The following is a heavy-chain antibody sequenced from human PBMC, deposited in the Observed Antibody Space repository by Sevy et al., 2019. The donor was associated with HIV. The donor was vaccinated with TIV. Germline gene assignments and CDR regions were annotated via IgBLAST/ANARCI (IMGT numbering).Heavy chain of an antibody. D-gene: IGHD6-19*01. CDR2: ISSGGPTI. CDR1: GFTFSDYY. CDR3: ARDRDSSGWYPPYYFDY. J-gene: IGHJ4*02. Sequence: GGSLRLSCAASGFTFSDYYMTWFRQAPGKGLEWVSYISSGGPTIHYADSVKGRFTISRDNAKNTLYLEMNSLRTEDTAVYYCARDRDSSGWYPPYYFDYWGQGTLVTVSS. V-gene: IGHV3-11*04.